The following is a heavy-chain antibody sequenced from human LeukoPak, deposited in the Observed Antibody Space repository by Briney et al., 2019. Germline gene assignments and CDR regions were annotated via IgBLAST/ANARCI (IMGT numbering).Heavy chain of an antibody. V-gene: IGHV3-11*04. D-gene: IGHD3-10*01. J-gene: IGHJ5*02. CDR2: ISSSGSTI. CDR1: GFTFRDYD. Sequence: PGGSLRLSCAASGFTFRDYDMSCIRQSPGKGLEWVSYISSSGSTIYYEDSGKGQFNISRDNAKNSLYLQMNSLRAEDTAVYYCARGYLWFGELLPNWFDPWGQGTLVTVSS. CDR3: ARGYLWFGELLPNWFDP.